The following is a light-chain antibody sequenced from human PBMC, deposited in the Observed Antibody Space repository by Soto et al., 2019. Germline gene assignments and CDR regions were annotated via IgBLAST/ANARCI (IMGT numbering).Light chain of an antibody. CDR2: DAS. Sequence: EIVLTQSPATLSLSPGERATLSCRASQSVSNYLAWYQQKPGQAPRLLIYDASNRATGIPARFSGSGSGTDFTLTISILEPEDFAVYYCQQRSNWPLHTFGGGTKVEIK. V-gene: IGKV3-11*01. J-gene: IGKJ4*01. CDR3: QQRSNWPLHT. CDR1: QSVSNY.